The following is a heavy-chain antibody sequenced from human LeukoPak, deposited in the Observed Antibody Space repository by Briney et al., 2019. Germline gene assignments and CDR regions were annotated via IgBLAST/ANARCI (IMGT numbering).Heavy chain of an antibody. Sequence: PGGSLTLSCGASGFTVNSNYMAWVRQAPGKGLEWVALIYSGGSTHYSDSVRGRFTISRHNSNNTLYLQMRSLRPDDTAVYYCASPAVWGELSLRYWGQGTLVTVSS. CDR2: IYSGGST. J-gene: IGHJ4*02. D-gene: IGHD3-16*02. CDR3: ASPAVWGELSLRY. CDR1: GFTVNSNY. V-gene: IGHV3-53*04.